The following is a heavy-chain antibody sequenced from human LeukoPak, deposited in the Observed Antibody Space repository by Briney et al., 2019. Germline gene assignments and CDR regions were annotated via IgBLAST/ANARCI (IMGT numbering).Heavy chain of an antibody. V-gene: IGHV3-15*04. CDR3: TTGIGL. Sequence: GGSLRLSCAASGLTFSNAWMTWARQAPGKGREWVGRIERKTDGGTTDYAAPVKGRFNISRHDSKNTLYLQMDSLKTEDTAVYYCTTGIGLWGQGTLVTVSS. D-gene: IGHD1-26*01. CDR2: IERKTDGGTT. CDR1: GLTFSNAW. J-gene: IGHJ4*02.